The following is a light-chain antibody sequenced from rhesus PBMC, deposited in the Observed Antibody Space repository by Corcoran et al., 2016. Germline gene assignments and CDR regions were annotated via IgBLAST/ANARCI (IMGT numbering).Light chain of an antibody. CDR2: YAS. CDR1: QGMSSY. CDR3: QQYNGDPWA. J-gene: IGKJ1*01. Sequence: DIQMTQSPSSLSAPVGDRVTITCRASQGMSSYLAWYQQKPGKAPKPLRNYASNLESGVPSRFSGSGCGTVCPLTIRRLPPEDFATYYCQQYNGDPWAFGRGTKVEIK. V-gene: IGKV1-37*01.